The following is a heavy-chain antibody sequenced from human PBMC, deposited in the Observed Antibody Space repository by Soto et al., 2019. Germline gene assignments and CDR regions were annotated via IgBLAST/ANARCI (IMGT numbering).Heavy chain of an antibody. Sequence: QXGPTLVTTTQSFTLTCTFYGFSLSNSGVGVGWVRQPPGKALECLALIDWNDDKRYSPSLKSRLTINKDTSKNQVVLTMTIMDPVDTATYYCAHSIIAAAGTSWFDHSGQGNLAPVSS. CDR2: IDWNDDK. J-gene: IGHJ5*02. D-gene: IGHD6-13*01. V-gene: IGHV2-5*01. CDR1: GFSLSNSGVG. CDR3: AHSIIAAAGTSWFDH.